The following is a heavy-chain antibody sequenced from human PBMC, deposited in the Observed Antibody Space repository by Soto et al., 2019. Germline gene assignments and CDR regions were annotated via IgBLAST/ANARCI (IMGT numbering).Heavy chain of an antibody. J-gene: IGHJ6*02. CDR1: GGSISSYY. V-gene: IGHV4-59*01. Sequence: PSETLSLTCTVSGGSISSYYWSWIRQPPGKGLEWIGYIYYSGSTNYNPSLKSRVTISVDTSKNQFSLKLSSVTAADTVVYYCARAQDIVVVPAAIRQGGGMDVWGQGTTVTVSS. CDR3: ARAQDIVVVPAAIRQGGGMDV. CDR2: IYYSGST. D-gene: IGHD2-2*02.